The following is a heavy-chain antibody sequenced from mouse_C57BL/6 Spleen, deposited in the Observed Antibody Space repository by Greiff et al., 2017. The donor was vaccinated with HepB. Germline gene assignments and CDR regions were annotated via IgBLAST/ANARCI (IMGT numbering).Heavy chain of an antibody. CDR3: ARGGVYYYGSSPYYYAMDY. V-gene: IGHV1-80*01. D-gene: IGHD1-1*01. CDR1: GYAFSSYW. J-gene: IGHJ4*01. Sequence: VQLQQSGAELVKPGASVKISCKASGYAFSSYWMNWVKQRPGKGLEWIGQIYPGDGDTNYNGKFKGKATLTADKSSSTAYMQLSSLTSEDSAVYFCARGGVYYYGSSPYYYAMDYWGQGTSVTVSS. CDR2: IYPGDGDT.